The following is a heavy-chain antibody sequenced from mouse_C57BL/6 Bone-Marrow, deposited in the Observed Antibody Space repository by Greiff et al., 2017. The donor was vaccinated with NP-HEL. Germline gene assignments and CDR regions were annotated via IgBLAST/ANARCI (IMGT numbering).Heavy chain of an antibody. V-gene: IGHV5-4*03. CDR1: GFTFSSYA. CDR3: ARNTWGYYFDY. CDR2: ISDGGSYT. D-gene: IGHD3-1*01. J-gene: IGHJ2*01. Sequence: DVMLVESGGGLVKPGGSLKLSCAASGFTFSSYAMSWVRQTPEKRLEWVATISDGGSYTYYPDNVKGRFTISRDNAKNNLYLQMSHLKSEDTAMYYCARNTWGYYFDYWGQGTTLTVSS.